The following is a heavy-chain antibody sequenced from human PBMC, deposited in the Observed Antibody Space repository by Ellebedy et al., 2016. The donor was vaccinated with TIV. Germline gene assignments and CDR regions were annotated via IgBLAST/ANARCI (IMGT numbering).Heavy chain of an antibody. J-gene: IGHJ6*02. CDR3: AKDGVVYYGMDV. CDR1: GFTFSSYW. D-gene: IGHD3-16*01. V-gene: IGHV3-74*01. CDR2: INSDGSTI. Sequence: GESLKISCAASGFTFSSYWMHWVRQAPGKGLVWVSRINSDGSTITYADSVKGRFTSSSDNAKNTLYLQMNSLRAEDTAVYYCAKDGVVYYGMDVWGQGTTVNVSS.